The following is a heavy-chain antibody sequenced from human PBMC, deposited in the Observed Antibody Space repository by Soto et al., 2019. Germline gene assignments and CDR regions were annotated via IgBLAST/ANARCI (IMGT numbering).Heavy chain of an antibody. V-gene: IGHV1-69*13. CDR1: GGTFSSYA. CDR2: IIPIFGTA. D-gene: IGHD3-22*01. CDR3: ALGSVYYYDSSGYYHRCAFDI. J-gene: IGHJ3*02. Sequence: EASVKVSCKASGGTFSSYAISWVRQAPGQGLEWMGGIIPIFGTANYAQKFQGRVTITADESTSTAYMELSSLRSEDTAVYYCALGSVYYYDSSGYYHRCAFDIWGQGTMVTVSS.